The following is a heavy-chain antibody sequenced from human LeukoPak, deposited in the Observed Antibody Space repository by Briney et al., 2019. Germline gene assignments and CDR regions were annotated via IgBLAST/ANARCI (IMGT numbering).Heavy chain of an antibody. D-gene: IGHD3-10*02. CDR1: GFTFSSYS. CDR2: ISSSGSTI. V-gene: IGHV3-48*04. CDR3: AELGITMIGGV. J-gene: IGHJ6*04. Sequence: GGSLRLSCAASGFTFSSYSMNWVRQAPGKGLEWVSYISSSGSTIYYADSVKGRFTISKDNAKNSLYLQMNSLRAEDTAVYYCAELGITMIGGVWGKGTTVTISS.